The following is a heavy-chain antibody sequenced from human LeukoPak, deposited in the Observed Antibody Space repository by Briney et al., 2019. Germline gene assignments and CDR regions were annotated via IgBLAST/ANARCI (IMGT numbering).Heavy chain of an antibody. D-gene: IGHD3-3*01. CDR3: ARALRFWGFDP. V-gene: IGHV1-69*05. CDR1: GGTFSSYA. J-gene: IGHJ5*02. Sequence: SVKVSCKASGGTFSSYAVSWVRQAPGQGLEWMGGIIPIFGTANYAQKFQGGVTITTDESTSTAYMELSSLRSDDTAVYYCARALRFWGFDPWCQGTLVTVSS. CDR2: IIPIFGTA.